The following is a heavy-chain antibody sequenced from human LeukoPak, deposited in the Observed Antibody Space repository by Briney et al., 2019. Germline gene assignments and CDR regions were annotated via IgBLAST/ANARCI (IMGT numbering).Heavy chain of an antibody. J-gene: IGHJ6*03. CDR3: ARVKGGYGSGRRKTYPSSNMDA. D-gene: IGHD3-10*01. CDR1: GGSISSYY. V-gene: IGHV4-59*01. CDR2: IYYSGST. Sequence: SETLSLTCTVSGGSISSYYWSWIRQPPGKGLEWIGYIYYSGSTNYNPSLKSRVSISVDTSKNQFSLKLTSVTAADTAVYYCARVKGGYGSGRRKTYPSSNMDAGGKGPPVT.